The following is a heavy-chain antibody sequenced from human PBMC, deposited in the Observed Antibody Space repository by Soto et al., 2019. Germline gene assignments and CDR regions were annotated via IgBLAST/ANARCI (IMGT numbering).Heavy chain of an antibody. V-gene: IGHV1-18*01. J-gene: IGHJ5*02. CDR2: ISAYNGNT. CDR1: GYTFTSYG. Sequence: DSVKVSCKASGYTFTSYGISWVRQAPGQGLEWMGWISAYNGNTNYAQKLQGRVTMTTDTSTSTAYMELRSLRSDDTAVYYCARDGLGHGISNRWLNGFGPGGQATLVTVS. CDR3: ARDGLGHGISNRWLNGFGP. D-gene: IGHD2-2*01.